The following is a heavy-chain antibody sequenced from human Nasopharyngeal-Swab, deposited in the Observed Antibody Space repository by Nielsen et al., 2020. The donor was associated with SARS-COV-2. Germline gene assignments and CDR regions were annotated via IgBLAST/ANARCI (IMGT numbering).Heavy chain of an antibody. Sequence: GSLRLSCAVSGGSFSGYYWSWIRQPPGKGLEWIGEINHSGSTNYNPSLRSRVTISVDTSKNQFSLKLSSVTAADTAVYYCARGFVVVPAARGYGMDVWGQGTTVTVSS. D-gene: IGHD2-2*01. CDR2: INHSGST. CDR1: GGSFSGYY. CDR3: ARGFVVVPAARGYGMDV. V-gene: IGHV4-34*01. J-gene: IGHJ6*02.